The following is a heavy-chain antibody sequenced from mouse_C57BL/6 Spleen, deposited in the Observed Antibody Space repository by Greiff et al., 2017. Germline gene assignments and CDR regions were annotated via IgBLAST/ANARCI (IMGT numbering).Heavy chain of an antibody. CDR2: IYPGDGDT. J-gene: IGHJ4*01. CDR3: ARRGYYGSSYGSAMDY. V-gene: IGHV1-80*01. D-gene: IGHD1-1*01. CDR1: GYAFSSYW. Sequence: VQLQQSGAELVKPGASVKISCKASGYAFSSYWMNWVKQRPGKGLEWIGQIYPGDGDTNYNGKFKGKATLTADKSSSTAYMQLSSLTSEDSAVYFCARRGYYGSSYGSAMDYWGQGTSVTVSS.